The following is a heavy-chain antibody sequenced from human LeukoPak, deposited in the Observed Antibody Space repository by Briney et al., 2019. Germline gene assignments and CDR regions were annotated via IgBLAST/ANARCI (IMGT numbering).Heavy chain of an antibody. Sequence: ASVKVSCKASGYTFTSYGISWVRQAPGQGLEWMGWISAYNGSTNYAQKLQGRVTMTTDTSTSTAYMELRSLRSDDTAVYYCARLDIVVVVAATLSYYFDYWGQGTLVTVSS. CDR3: ARLDIVVVVAATLSYYFDY. J-gene: IGHJ4*02. CDR1: GYTFTSYG. V-gene: IGHV1-18*01. D-gene: IGHD2-15*01. CDR2: ISAYNGST.